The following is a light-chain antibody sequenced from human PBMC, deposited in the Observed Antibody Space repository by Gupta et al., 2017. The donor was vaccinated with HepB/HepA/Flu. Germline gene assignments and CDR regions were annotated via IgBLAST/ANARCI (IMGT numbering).Light chain of an antibody. V-gene: IGLV6-57*03. CDR1: SGSIASNY. CDR3: QSYDSSNHWV. CDR2: EDF. J-gene: IGLJ3*02. Sequence: FKLTQPHSVSESPGKTVTISCTRSSGSIASNYVQWYQQRPGSAPTAVIYEDFQRASGVPDRFSGSIDGSSNSASLTISGLETDDEADYYCQSYDSSNHWVFGGGTKLTVL.